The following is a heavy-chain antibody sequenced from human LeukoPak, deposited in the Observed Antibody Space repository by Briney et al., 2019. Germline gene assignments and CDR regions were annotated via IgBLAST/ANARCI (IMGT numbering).Heavy chain of an antibody. CDR2: IYTSGST. CDR1: GGSISSGSYY. D-gene: IGHD7-27*01. Sequence: PSETLSLTCTVSGGSISSGSYYWSWIRQPAGKGLEWIGRIYTSGSTNYNPSLKSRVTISVDTSKNQFSLKLSSVTAADTAVYYCARESYGTVANWGFDYWGQGTLVTVS. CDR3: ARESYGTVANWGFDY. J-gene: IGHJ4*02. V-gene: IGHV4-61*02.